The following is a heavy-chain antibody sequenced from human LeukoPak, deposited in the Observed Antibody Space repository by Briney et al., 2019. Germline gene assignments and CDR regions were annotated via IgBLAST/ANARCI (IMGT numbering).Heavy chain of an antibody. J-gene: IGHJ3*02. Sequence: SETLSLTCAVYGGSFSGYYWSWIRQPPGKGLEWIGYIYYSGSTKYNPSLKSRVTISLDTSKNQFSLKLSSVTAADTAAYYCARGGYYDSSGYSLDAFDIWGQGTMVTVSS. V-gene: IGHV4-59*01. CDR1: GGSFSGYY. CDR2: IYYSGST. CDR3: ARGGYYDSSGYSLDAFDI. D-gene: IGHD3-22*01.